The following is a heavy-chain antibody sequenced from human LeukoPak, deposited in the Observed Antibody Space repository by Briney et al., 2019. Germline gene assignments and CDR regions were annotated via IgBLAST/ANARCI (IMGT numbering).Heavy chain of an antibody. D-gene: IGHD3-3*01. CDR1: GFTFSNYA. CDR3: TRDASDFSPRYYFDY. J-gene: IGHJ4*02. CDR2: ISYDGTKQ. V-gene: IGHV3-30*04. Sequence: GGSLRLSCAASGFTFSNYAMHWVRQAPGKGLEWVAIISYDGTKQFYADTVKGRFTISRDDSRNTLYLQMNSLRPEDTAVYYCTRDASDFSPRYYFDYWGQGTLVTVSS.